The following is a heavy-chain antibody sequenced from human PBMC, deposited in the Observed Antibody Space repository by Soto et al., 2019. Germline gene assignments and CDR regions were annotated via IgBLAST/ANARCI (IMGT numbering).Heavy chain of an antibody. D-gene: IGHD5-18*01. CDR3: ARVMRSLLSITALDT. J-gene: IGHJ5*02. Sequence: ASVKVSCNASGYTFTRDQIHWERQPPGHGLGWMGMIDPSGGKTNYAQKFQGRVTMTRYTSTSTVYMALSSLRSEDTAIYFCARVMRSLLSITALDTWGQGTLVNV. CDR1: GYTFTRDQ. CDR2: IDPSGGKT. V-gene: IGHV1-46*01.